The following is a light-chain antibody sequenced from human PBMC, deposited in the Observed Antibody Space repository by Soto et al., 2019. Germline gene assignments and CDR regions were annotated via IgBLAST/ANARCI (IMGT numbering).Light chain of an antibody. CDR1: QSVLYSSNNKNY. V-gene: IGKV4-1*01. CDR3: QQYYSTPWT. CDR2: WAS. J-gene: IGKJ1*01. Sequence: DIVMTRSPDSLAVSLGERATINCKSSQSVLYSSNNKNYLAWYQQKPGQPPKLLIYWASTRESGVPDRFSGSGSGKDFTRTISSLQAEDVAVYYCQQYYSTPWTFGRGTKVEIK.